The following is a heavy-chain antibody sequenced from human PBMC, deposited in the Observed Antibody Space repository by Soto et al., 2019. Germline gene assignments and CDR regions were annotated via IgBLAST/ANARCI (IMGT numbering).Heavy chain of an antibody. CDR3: AREVMVRGVIFSYGMDV. CDR2: IYHSGST. D-gene: IGHD3-10*01. V-gene: IGHV4-4*02. Sequence: ASETHSLTSTVSGGNIRSSNWWSWVRQPPGKGLEWIGEIYHSGSTNYNPPLKSRVTISVDKSKNQFSLKLSSVTAADTAVYYCAREVMVRGVIFSYGMDVWGQGTTVTVSS. J-gene: IGHJ6*02. CDR1: GGNIRSSNW.